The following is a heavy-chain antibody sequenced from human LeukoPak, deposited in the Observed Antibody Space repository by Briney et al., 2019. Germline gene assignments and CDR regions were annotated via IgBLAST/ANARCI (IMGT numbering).Heavy chain of an antibody. CDR3: ARGAGAGYNLQPFDY. CDR1: GGPISSYY. CDR2: IYYSGST. D-gene: IGHD5-24*01. V-gene: IGHV4-59*08. Sequence: SETLSLTCTVSGGPISSYYWSWIQQPPGKGLEWIGYIYYSGSTKYNPSLKSRVSISVDTSKNQFSLKLSSVTAADTAVYYCARGAGAGYNLQPFDYWGQGTLVTVSS. J-gene: IGHJ4*02.